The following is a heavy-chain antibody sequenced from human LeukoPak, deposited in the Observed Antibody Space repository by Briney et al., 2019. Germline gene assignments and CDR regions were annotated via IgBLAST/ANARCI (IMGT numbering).Heavy chain of an antibody. CDR3: ARHRTYCGGDCPTRAFDI. V-gene: IGHV4-39*01. D-gene: IGHD2-21*02. Sequence: SETLSLTCTVSGGSISSSSYYWGWIRQPPGKGLEWIGSIYYSGSTYYNPSLKSRVTISVDTSKNQFSLKLSSVTAADTAVYYCARHRTYCGGDCPTRAFDIWGQGTMVTVSS. J-gene: IGHJ3*02. CDR1: GGSISSSSYY. CDR2: IYYSGST.